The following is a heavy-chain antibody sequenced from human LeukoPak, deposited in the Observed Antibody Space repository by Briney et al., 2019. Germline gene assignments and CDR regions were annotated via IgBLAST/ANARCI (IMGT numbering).Heavy chain of an antibody. D-gene: IGHD3-10*01. CDR1: GYTFTGYY. Sequence: ASVKVSCKASGYTFTGYYMHWVRQASGQGLEWMGWINPNSGGTNYAQKFQGRVTMTRDTSISTAYMELSRLRSDDTAVYYCAIARITMVRGVITPPDYWGQGTLVTVSS. J-gene: IGHJ4*02. CDR2: INPNSGGT. V-gene: IGHV1-2*02. CDR3: AIARITMVRGVITPPDY.